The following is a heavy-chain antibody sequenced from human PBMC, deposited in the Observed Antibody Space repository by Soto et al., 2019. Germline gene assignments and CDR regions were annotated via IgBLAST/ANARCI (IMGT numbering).Heavy chain of an antibody. CDR3: ARRIAVAGTVNWFDP. J-gene: IGHJ5*02. V-gene: IGHV1-18*04. D-gene: IGHD6-19*01. Sequence: ASVQVSCNASDYTFTSYGISWVRQAPGQGLGWMGWISAYNGNTTSAQKLQGRVTMTTDTSTSTAYMELRSLRSDDTAVYYCARRIAVAGTVNWFDPWGQGTLVTVSS. CDR1: DYTFTSYG. CDR2: ISAYNGNT.